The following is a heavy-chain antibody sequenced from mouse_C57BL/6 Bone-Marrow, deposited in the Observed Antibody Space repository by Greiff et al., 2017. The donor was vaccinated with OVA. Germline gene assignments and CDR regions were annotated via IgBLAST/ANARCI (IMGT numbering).Heavy chain of an antibody. J-gene: IGHJ1*03. Sequence: EVKLVESGGGLVQPGGSLKLSCAASGFTFSDYGMAWVRQAPRKGPEWVAFISNLAYSIYYADTVTGRFTISRENAKNTLYLEMSSLRSEDTAMYYCARPPLTGTWYFDVWGTGTTVTVSS. V-gene: IGHV5-15*01. CDR1: GFTFSDYG. D-gene: IGHD4-1*01. CDR2: ISNLAYSI. CDR3: ARPPLTGTWYFDV.